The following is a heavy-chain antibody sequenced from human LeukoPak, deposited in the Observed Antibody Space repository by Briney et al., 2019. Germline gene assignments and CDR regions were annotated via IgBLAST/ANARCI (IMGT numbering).Heavy chain of an antibody. D-gene: IGHD3-3*01. CDR2: ISSSSSYI. CDR1: GFAFSSYS. CDR3: ARGDPDISFGVAGEAFDI. Sequence: GGSLRLSCAASGFAFSSYSMNWVRQAPGKGLEWVSSISSSSSYIYYADSMKGRFTISRDNAKKSLYLQMNSLRAEDTAVYYCARGDPDISFGVAGEAFDIWGQGTMVTVSS. V-gene: IGHV3-21*01. J-gene: IGHJ3*02.